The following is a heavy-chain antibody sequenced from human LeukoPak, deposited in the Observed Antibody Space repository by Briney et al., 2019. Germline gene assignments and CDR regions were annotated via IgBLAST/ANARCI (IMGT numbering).Heavy chain of an antibody. Sequence: PSETLSLTCAVYGGSFSGYYWSWIRQPPGKGLEWIGEINHSGSTNYNSSLKSRVTISVDTSKNQFSLKLSSVTAADTAVYYCARGFFSSSLYYYYYYMDVWGKGTTVTVSS. CDR2: INHSGST. D-gene: IGHD6-6*01. V-gene: IGHV4-34*01. CDR3: ARGFFSSSLYYYYYYMDV. CDR1: GGSFSGYY. J-gene: IGHJ6*03.